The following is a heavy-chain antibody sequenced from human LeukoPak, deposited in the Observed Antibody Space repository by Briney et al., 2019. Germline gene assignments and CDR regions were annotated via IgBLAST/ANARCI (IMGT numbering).Heavy chain of an antibody. V-gene: IGHV3-30*04. CDR2: ISYDGSIK. CDR3: TRDPRRLDY. CDR1: GFSFSSYA. Sequence: GGSLRLSCAASGFSFSSYAMHWVRPAPGKGLEWVALISYDGSIKYYADSVKGRFTISRDNAKNSLYLQMNSLRAEDTAVYYCTRDPRRLDYWGQGTLVTVSS. J-gene: IGHJ4*02.